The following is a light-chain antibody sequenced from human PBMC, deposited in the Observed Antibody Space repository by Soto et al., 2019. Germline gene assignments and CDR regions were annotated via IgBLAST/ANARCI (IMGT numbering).Light chain of an antibody. CDR1: SSDVGAYDY. J-gene: IGLJ1*01. CDR3: NSYTRSTKYV. CDR2: EVT. Sequence: QSVLTQPASVSGSPGQSITVSCTGTSSDVGAYDYASWYQHHPGKAPKLIIYEVTNRPSGVSNRFSGSKSGNTASLTISGLQAEDEADYYCNSYTRSTKYVFGTGTKVTV. V-gene: IGLV2-14*01.